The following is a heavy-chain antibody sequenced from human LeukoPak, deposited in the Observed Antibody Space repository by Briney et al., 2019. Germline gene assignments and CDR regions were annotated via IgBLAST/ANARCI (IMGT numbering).Heavy chain of an antibody. D-gene: IGHD6-13*01. CDR1: GGTFSSYA. V-gene: IGHV1-69*05. J-gene: IGHJ4*02. CDR2: IIPIFGTA. CDR3: ARAKIQQEGDFDY. Sequence: ASVKVSCKASGGTFSSYAISWVRQAPGQGLEWMGGIIPIFGTANYAQKFQGRVTITTDESTSTAYMERSSLTSEATAVYHCARAKIQQEGDFDYSGPGNLVTVSS.